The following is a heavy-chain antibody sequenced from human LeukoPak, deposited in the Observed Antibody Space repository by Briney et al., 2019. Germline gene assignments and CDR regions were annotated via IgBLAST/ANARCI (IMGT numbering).Heavy chain of an antibody. CDR2: MSSDGNKK. CDR3: ARGDYDLSGSYHYGMDV. CDR1: GFTFNSYT. V-gene: IGHV3-30-3*01. J-gene: IGHJ6*02. Sequence: GGSLRLFCAASGFTFNSYTMHWVRQAPGKGLEWVAVMSSDGNKKFYAEYVKGRFTISRDNSENTLYLEMNSLRGEDTAVYYCARGDYDLSGSYHYGMDVWGQGTTVTVSS. D-gene: IGHD3-10*01.